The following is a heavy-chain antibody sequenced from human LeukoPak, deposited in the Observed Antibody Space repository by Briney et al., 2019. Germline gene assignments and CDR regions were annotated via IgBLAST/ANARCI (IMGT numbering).Heavy chain of an antibody. J-gene: IGHJ6*04. CDR3: AELGITMIGGV. Sequence: ASVKVSCKASGYTFTSHYMHWVRQAPEQGLEWMGIINPSGGSTSYAQKFQGRVTMTRDMSTRTDYMELSSLRAEDTAVYYCAELGITMIGGVWGKGTTVTISS. D-gene: IGHD3-10*02. CDR2: INPSGGST. V-gene: IGHV1-46*01. CDR1: GYTFTSHY.